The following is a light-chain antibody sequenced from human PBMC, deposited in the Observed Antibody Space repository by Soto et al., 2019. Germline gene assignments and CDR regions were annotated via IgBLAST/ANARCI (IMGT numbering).Light chain of an antibody. CDR2: DVN. CDR1: SSDVDGYNY. V-gene: IGLV2-11*02. CDR3: FSYAGSRAL. Sequence: QSALTQPRSVSGSPGQSVTISCTGTSSDVDGYNYVSWYQQYPGKAPKVMIYDVNKRPSGVPDRFSGSKSGNTASLTISGLQAEDEADYYCFSYAGSRALFGGGTKVTVL. J-gene: IGLJ2*01.